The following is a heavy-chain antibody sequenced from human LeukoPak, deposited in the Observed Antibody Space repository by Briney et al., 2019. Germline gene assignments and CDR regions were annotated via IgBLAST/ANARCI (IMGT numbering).Heavy chain of an antibody. V-gene: IGHV1-8*02. D-gene: IGHD5-12*01. CDR3: ARGLARRGYDLALDY. Sequence: ASVKVSCKASGYTFTGYYMHWVRQAPGQGLEWMGWMNPNSGNTGYAQKFQGRVTMTRNTSISTAYMELSSLRSEDTAVYYCARGLARRGYDLALDYWGQGTLVTVSS. CDR2: MNPNSGNT. CDR1: GYTFTGYY. J-gene: IGHJ4*02.